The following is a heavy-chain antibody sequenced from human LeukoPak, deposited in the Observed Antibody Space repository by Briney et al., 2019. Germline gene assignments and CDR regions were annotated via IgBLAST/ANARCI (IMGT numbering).Heavy chain of an antibody. D-gene: IGHD6-19*01. Sequence: GGSLRLSCAVSGITLSNYGMSWVRQAPGKGLEWASVIYSGGSTYYADSVKGRFTISRHNSKNTLYLQMNSLRAEDTAVYYCARSHSSGWYPYYFDYWGQGTLVTVSS. CDR1: GITLSNYG. CDR3: ARSHSSGWYPYYFDY. V-gene: IGHV3-53*04. J-gene: IGHJ4*02. CDR2: IYSGGST.